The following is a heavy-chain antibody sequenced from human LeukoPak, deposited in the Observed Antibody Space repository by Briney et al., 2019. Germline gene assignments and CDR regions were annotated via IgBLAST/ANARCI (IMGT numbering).Heavy chain of an antibody. CDR1: GGTFSSYA. D-gene: IGHD2-2*01. J-gene: IGHJ6*03. CDR2: IIPIFGTA. Sequence: GASVKVSCKASGGTFSSYAISWVRQAPGQGLEWMGGIIPIFGTANYAQKFQGRVTITTDESTSTAYMELSSLRSEDTAVYYCAREDVVPAAIGYYYYMDVWGKGTTVTVSS. CDR3: AREDVVPAAIGYYYYMDV. V-gene: IGHV1-69*05.